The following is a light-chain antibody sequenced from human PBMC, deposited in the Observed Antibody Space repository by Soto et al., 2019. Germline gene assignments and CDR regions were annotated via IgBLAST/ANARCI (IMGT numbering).Light chain of an antibody. Sequence: QSALTQPASVSGSPGQSITISCTGTSSDVGGYNYVSWYQQHPGKAPKLMIYQVSNRPSGVSNRFSGSKSGNTASLTISGLQAEDEADYYCSSYTSSSTRVLGGGTKVTVL. J-gene: IGLJ2*01. V-gene: IGLV2-14*01. CDR2: QVS. CDR3: SSYTSSSTRV. CDR1: SSDVGGYNY.